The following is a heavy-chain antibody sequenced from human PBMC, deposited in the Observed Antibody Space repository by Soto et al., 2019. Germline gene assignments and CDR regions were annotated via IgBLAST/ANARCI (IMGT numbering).Heavy chain of an antibody. CDR2: MNPNSGYT. J-gene: IGHJ5*02. D-gene: IGHD6-6*01. Sequence: QVQLVQSGAEVKKPGASVKVSCKTSGYTFTSFDINWVRQATGQGLEWMGWMNPNSGYTGYAQKFQGRVTMTRNTSICPSKMEVSGPRSVVTAAYSCGITTRVQCTSSCSIVPGSPADNGFDPWGQGPLCTVSS. V-gene: IGHV1-8*01. CDR3: GITTRVQCTSSCSIVPGSPADNGFDP. CDR1: GYTFTSFD.